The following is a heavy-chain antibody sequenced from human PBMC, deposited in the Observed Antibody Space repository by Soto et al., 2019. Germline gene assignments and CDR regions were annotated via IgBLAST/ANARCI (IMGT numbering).Heavy chain of an antibody. J-gene: IGHJ4*02. Sequence: GESLKISRKAIVYTFTNYWIGWVRQTPGKGLEWMGIIFPGDSDTRYNPSFEGQVTVSADESISTAYLQWNTLKASDTAMYYCVRPNFGALTHFDFWGQGTLVTVSS. CDR2: IFPGDSDT. V-gene: IGHV5-51*01. D-gene: IGHD3-16*01. CDR3: VRPNFGALTHFDF. CDR1: VYTFTNYW.